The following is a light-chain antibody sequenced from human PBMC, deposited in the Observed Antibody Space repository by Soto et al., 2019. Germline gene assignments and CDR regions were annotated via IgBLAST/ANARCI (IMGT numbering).Light chain of an antibody. V-gene: IGLV2-14*01. CDR1: SSDVGGYDY. Sequence: QSALTQPASVSGSPVQSIAISRTGTSSDVGGYDYVSWYQQYPGKAPKLMIYDVNNRPSGVSNRFSGSKSGNTASLTISGLQAEDEAGYYCSSYTSSGTRVFGGGTKLTVL. J-gene: IGLJ2*01. CDR3: SSYTSSGTRV. CDR2: DVN.